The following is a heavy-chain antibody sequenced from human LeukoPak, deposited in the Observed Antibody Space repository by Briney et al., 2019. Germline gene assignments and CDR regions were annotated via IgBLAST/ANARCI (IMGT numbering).Heavy chain of an antibody. Sequence: PSETLSLTCTVSGGSISSYYWSWIRQPPGKGLEWIGYIYYSGSTNYNPSLKSRVTISVDTSKNQFSLKLSSVTAADTAVYYCARRTFGGVIAYWGQGTLVTVSS. CDR2: IYYSGST. CDR3: ARRTFGGVIAY. J-gene: IGHJ4*02. D-gene: IGHD3-16*02. V-gene: IGHV4-59*12. CDR1: GGSISSYY.